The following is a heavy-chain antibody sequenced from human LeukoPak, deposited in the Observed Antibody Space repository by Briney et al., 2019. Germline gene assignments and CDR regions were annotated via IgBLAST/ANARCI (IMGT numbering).Heavy chain of an antibody. Sequence: GGSLRLSCAASAFTFSNYWMSWVRQAPGKGLEWVANIKEDGSEINYVGSVKGRFTISRDNAKNSLYLQMNSLRVDDTAVYYCVRDRGYSTFDYWGQGTLVTVSS. CDR3: VRDRGYSTFDY. CDR2: IKEDGSEI. V-gene: IGHV3-7*01. J-gene: IGHJ4*02. CDR1: AFTFSNYW. D-gene: IGHD4-23*01.